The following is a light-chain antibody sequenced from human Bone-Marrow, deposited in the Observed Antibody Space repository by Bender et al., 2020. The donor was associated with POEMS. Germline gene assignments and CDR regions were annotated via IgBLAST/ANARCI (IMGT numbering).Light chain of an antibody. CDR1: SSDVGSYDL. CDR3: SSFAGAGDFSVV. J-gene: IGLJ2*01. CDR2: EVT. V-gene: IGLV2-23*02. Sequence: QSALTQPASVSGSPGQSINISCTGTSSDVGSYDLVSWYQQHPGKAPKLLICEVTKRPSGVPDRFSGSKSGSTASLTISGLQAEDEADYFCSSFAGAGDFSVVFGGGTKLTVL.